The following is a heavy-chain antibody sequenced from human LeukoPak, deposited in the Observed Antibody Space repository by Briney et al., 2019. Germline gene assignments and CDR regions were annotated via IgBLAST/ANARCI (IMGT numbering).Heavy chain of an antibody. CDR1: GGSISTSTYH. CDR3: ASDSGWYGGQRFDY. CDR2: IYYTGRT. J-gene: IGHJ4*02. D-gene: IGHD6-19*01. V-gene: IGHV4-39*07. Sequence: SETLSLTCTVSGGSISTSTYHWAWIRQPPGKGLEWIGSIYYTGRTYYYPSLKSRVTISIDTSKNQFSLNLRSETAADTAVYYCASDSGWYGGQRFDYWGPGTLVTVSS.